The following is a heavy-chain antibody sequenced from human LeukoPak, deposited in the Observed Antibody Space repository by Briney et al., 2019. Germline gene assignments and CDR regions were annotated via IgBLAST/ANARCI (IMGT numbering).Heavy chain of an antibody. CDR1: GFTFSNYW. CDR2: MNIDGSVK. Sequence: GGSLRLSRAASGFTFSNYWMGWVRQAPGKRLEWVANMNIDGSVKYYVDSVKGRFTISRDNAKNSLYLQMNSLRAEDTAVYYCARVGYGDYVGAFDIWGQGTMVTVSS. CDR3: ARVGYGDYVGAFDI. D-gene: IGHD4-17*01. J-gene: IGHJ3*02. V-gene: IGHV3-7*01.